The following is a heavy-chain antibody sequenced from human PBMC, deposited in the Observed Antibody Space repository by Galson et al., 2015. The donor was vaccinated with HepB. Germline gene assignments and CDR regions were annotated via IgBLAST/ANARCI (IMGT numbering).Heavy chain of an antibody. D-gene: IGHD6-13*01. CDR3: ATGSPAAAEPYYFDY. J-gene: IGHJ4*02. V-gene: IGHV1-69*06. CDR1: AGTLSSYA. Sequence: SVRVSCKASAGTLSSYAINWVRQAPGQGLEWMGGISSIFGTANYAHKFQGRVTITADKSTSTPYLQLSSLRSEDTAVYYCATGSPAAAEPYYFDYWGQGTLVTVSS. CDR2: ISSIFGTA.